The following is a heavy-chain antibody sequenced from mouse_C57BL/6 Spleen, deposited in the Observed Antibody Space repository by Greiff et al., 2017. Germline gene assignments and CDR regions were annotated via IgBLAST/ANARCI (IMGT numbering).Heavy chain of an antibody. CDR1: GYTFTSYW. V-gene: IGHV1-50*01. CDR2: IDPSDSYT. D-gene: IGHD2-4*01. CDR3: AREKNDYDGDY. Sequence: QVQLQQSGAELVKPGASVKLSCKASGYTFTSYWMQWVKQRPGQGLEWIGEIDPSDSYTNYNQKFKGKATLTVDTSSSTAYMQLSSLTSEDSAVYYCAREKNDYDGDYWGQGTTLTVSS. J-gene: IGHJ2*01.